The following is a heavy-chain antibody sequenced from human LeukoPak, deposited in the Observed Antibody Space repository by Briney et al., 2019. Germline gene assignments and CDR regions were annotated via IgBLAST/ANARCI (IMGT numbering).Heavy chain of an antibody. CDR3: ATDRRGGLRDGYNS. CDR2: IIPNDGST. J-gene: IGHJ4*02. D-gene: IGHD5-24*01. CDR1: GYTFTTHY. V-gene: IGHV1-46*01. Sequence: ASVKVSCKASGYTFTTHYMHWVRQAPGQGLEWMGVIIPNDGSTTYAQKFQGRVTMTRDMSTSTVYMELSSLRSEETAVYYCATDRRGGLRDGYNSWGQGTLVTVSS.